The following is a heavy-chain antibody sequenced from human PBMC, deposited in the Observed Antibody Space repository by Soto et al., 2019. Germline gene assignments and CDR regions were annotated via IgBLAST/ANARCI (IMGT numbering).Heavy chain of an antibody. Sequence: QVQLVQSGAEVKKPGASVKVSCKASGYTFTSYGISWVRQAPGQGLEWMGWISAYNGNTNYAQKLQGRVTMTTDTSTSTAYMELRSLRADDQAVYYCARDTLRGRWFGELWLDYWGQGTLVTVSS. V-gene: IGHV1-18*01. CDR1: GYTFTSYG. D-gene: IGHD3-10*01. CDR2: ISAYNGNT. J-gene: IGHJ4*02. CDR3: ARDTLRGRWFGELWLDY.